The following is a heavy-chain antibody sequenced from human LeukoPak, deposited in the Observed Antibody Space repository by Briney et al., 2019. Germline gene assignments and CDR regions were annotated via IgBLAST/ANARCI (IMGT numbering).Heavy chain of an antibody. J-gene: IGHJ3*02. D-gene: IGHD3-22*01. CDR3: ARSDSHYYDSSGYYLI. V-gene: IGHV5-51*01. Sequence: GESLKISCKGSGYSFTSYWIGWVRQMPGKGLEWMGIIYPGDSDTRYSPSFQGQVTISADKSISTAYLQWSSLKASDTAMYYCARSDSHYYDSSGYYLIWGQGTMVTVSS. CDR1: GYSFTSYW. CDR2: IYPGDSDT.